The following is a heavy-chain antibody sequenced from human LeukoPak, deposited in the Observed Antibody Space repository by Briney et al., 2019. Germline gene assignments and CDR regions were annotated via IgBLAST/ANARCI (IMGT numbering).Heavy chain of an antibody. Sequence: GGSLRLSCAASGFTFSSYDMHWVRQATGKGLEWVSVIGTAGDTYYPGSVKGRFTISRENAKNSLYLQMNSLRAGDTAVYYCARGRGVGATALDYWGQGTLVTVSS. J-gene: IGHJ4*02. CDR3: ARGRGVGATALDY. CDR1: GFTFSSYD. V-gene: IGHV3-13*01. CDR2: IGTAGDT. D-gene: IGHD1-26*01.